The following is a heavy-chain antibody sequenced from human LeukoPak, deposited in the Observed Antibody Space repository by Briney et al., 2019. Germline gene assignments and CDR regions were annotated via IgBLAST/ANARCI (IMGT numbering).Heavy chain of an antibody. D-gene: IGHD3-10*01. CDR3: ARLLWFGENADY. CDR1: GGSISSGSYY. V-gene: IGHV4-61*10. CDR2: INHSGST. J-gene: IGHJ4*02. Sequence: SETLSLTCTVSGGSISSGSYYWSWIRQPAGKGLEWIGEINHSGSTNYNPSLKSRVTISVDTSKNQFSLKLSSVTAADTAVYYCARLLWFGENADYWGQGTLVTVSS.